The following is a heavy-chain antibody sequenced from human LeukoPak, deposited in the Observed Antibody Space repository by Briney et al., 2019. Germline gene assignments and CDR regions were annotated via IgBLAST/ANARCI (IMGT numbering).Heavy chain of an antibody. CDR2: IYHSGST. Sequence: PSGTLSLTCAVSGGSISSSNWWSWVRQPPGKGLEWIGEIYHSGSTNYNPSLKSRVTISVDKSKNQFSLKLSSVTAADTAVYYCARGRVAARRWNWFDPWGQGTLVTVSS. D-gene: IGHD6-6*01. CDR1: GGSISSSNW. CDR3: ARGRVAARRWNWFDP. V-gene: IGHV4-4*02. J-gene: IGHJ5*02.